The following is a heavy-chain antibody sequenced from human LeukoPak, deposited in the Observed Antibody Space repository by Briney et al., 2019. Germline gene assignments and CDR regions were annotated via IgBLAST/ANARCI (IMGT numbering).Heavy chain of an antibody. D-gene: IGHD1-26*01. V-gene: IGHV3-23*01. CDR2: ISGSGGST. J-gene: IGHJ4*02. CDR1: GFTFSSYA. Sequence: GGSLRLSCAASGFTFSSYAMSWVRQAPGKGREWVSAISGSGGSTYYADSVKVRFTISRDNSKNTLYLQMNSLRAEDTAVYYCAKGEVGATIVDIDYWGQGTLVTVSS. CDR3: AKGEVGATIVDIDY.